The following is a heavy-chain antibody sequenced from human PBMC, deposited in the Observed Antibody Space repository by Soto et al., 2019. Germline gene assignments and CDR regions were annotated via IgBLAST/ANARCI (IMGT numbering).Heavy chain of an antibody. CDR3: ARARDCSGGSCYSNYFDY. CDR2: INPNSGGT. Sequence: QVQLVQSGAEVKKPGASVKVSCKASGYTFTGYYMHWVRQAPGQGLEWMGWINPNSGGTNYAQKFQGWVTMTRDTSISTAYMELSRLRSDDTAVYYCARARDCSGGSCYSNYFDYWGQGTLVTVSS. V-gene: IGHV1-2*04. J-gene: IGHJ4*02. CDR1: GYTFTGYY. D-gene: IGHD2-15*01.